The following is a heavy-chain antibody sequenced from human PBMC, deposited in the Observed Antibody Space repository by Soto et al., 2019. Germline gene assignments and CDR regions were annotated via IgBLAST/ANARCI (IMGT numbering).Heavy chain of an antibody. CDR2: IYYSGST. Sequence: PSETLSLTCTVSGVSISSYYWSWIRQPPGKGLEWIGYIYYSGSTNYNPSLKSRVTISVDTSKNQFSLKLSSVTAADTAVYYCARETVAGTRLFDYWGQGTLVTVSS. J-gene: IGHJ4*02. CDR1: GVSISSYY. V-gene: IGHV4-59*01. D-gene: IGHD6-19*01. CDR3: ARETVAGTRLFDY.